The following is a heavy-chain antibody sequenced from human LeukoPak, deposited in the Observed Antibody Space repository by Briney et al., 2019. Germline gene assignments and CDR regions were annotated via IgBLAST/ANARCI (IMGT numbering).Heavy chain of an antibody. CDR3: ARTGYSSSWHY. V-gene: IGHV4-39*01. CDR2: IYYSGST. Sequence: TSETLSLTCTVSGGSISSSSHYWGWIRQPPGKGLEWIGSIYYSGSTYDNPSLKSRVTISVDTSKNQFSLKLSSVTAADTAVYYCARTGYSSSWHYWGQGTLVTVSS. J-gene: IGHJ4*02. CDR1: GGSISSSSHY. D-gene: IGHD6-13*01.